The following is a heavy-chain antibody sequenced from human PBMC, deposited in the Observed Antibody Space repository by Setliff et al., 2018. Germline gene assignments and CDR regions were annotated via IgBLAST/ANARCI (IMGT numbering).Heavy chain of an antibody. Sequence: ASVKVSCKASGYTFTSYYMHWVRQAPGQGLEWMGIINPSGGSTSYAQKFQGRVTMTRDTSTSTVYMELSSLRSEDTAVYYCARAGDMEGELSYPHDYWGQGTLVTAPQ. CDR2: INPSGGST. J-gene: IGHJ4*02. V-gene: IGHV1-46*01. CDR1: GYTFTSYY. CDR3: ARAGDMEGELSYPHDY. D-gene: IGHD3-16*02.